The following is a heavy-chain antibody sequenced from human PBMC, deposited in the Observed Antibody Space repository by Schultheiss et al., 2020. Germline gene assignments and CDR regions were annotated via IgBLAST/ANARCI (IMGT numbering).Heavy chain of an antibody. D-gene: IGHD2-15*01. CDR2: IIPIFGTA. V-gene: IGHV1-69*06. J-gene: IGHJ5*02. Sequence: SVKVSGKASGGTFSSYAISWVRQAPGQGLEWMGGIIPIFGTANYAQKFQGRVTITADKSTSTAYMELSSLRSEDTAVYYCARDLSGDIVVVVAATLTSGPFDPWGQGTLVTVSS. CDR1: GGTFSSYA. CDR3: ARDLSGDIVVVVAATLTSGPFDP.